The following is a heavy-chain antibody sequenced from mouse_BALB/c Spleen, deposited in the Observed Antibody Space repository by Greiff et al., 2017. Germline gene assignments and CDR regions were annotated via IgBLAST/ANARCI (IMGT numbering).Heavy chain of an antibody. CDR2: IYPGDGDT. CDR1: GYTFTSYW. D-gene: IGHD2-14*01. CDR3: ARNRPRNGYCDY. J-gene: IGHJ2*01. V-gene: IGHV1-87*01. Sequence: VQLQESGAELARPGASVKLSCKASGYTFTSYWMQWVKQRPGQGLEWIGAIYPGDGDTRYTQKFKGKATLTADKSSSTAYMQLSSLASEDSAVYYCARNRPRNGYCDYWGQGTTLTVSS.